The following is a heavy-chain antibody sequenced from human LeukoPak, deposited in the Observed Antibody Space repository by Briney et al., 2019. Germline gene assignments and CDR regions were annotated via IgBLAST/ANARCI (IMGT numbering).Heavy chain of an antibody. CDR3: ARGMSPAAAMVFDY. CDR1: GFTFSSYA. CDR2: ISYDGSNR. D-gene: IGHD5-18*01. V-gene: IGHV3-30-3*01. Sequence: GGSLRLSCAASGFTFSSYAMHWVRQAPGKGLEWVAVISYDGSNRYYADSVKGRFTISRDNSKNTLYLQMNSLRAEDTAVYYCARGMSPAAAMVFDYWGQGTLVTVSS. J-gene: IGHJ4*02.